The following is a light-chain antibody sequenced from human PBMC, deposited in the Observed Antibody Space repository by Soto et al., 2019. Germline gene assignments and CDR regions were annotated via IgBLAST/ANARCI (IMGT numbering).Light chain of an antibody. CDR3: QHWS. Sequence: DIQMTQSPSTLSVSLGERVTITCRASQTINRWLAWYQQKPGEVPKLLIYKASVLESGVPSRFSGSGSGTEFTLTISRLQPEDVATYYCQHWSFGQGTRLEIK. CDR1: QTINRW. J-gene: IGKJ5*01. V-gene: IGKV1-5*03. CDR2: KAS.